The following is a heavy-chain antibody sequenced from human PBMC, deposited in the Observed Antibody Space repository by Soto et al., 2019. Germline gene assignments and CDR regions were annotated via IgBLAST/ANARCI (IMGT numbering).Heavy chain of an antibody. CDR3: GRLYTSGWYFDH. V-gene: IGHV3-48*02. J-gene: IGHJ4*02. CDR2: ITRSSSPI. D-gene: IGHD6-19*01. Sequence: EVQLVESGGGLVQPGGSLRLSCAASGFTFSSYSMNWVRQAPGKGLEWVSYITRSSSPIYYADSVKGRFTVSRDNGKNLLYLQMNSLRDENSAVYYCGRLYTSGWYFDHWGQGTLVTVSS. CDR1: GFTFSSYS.